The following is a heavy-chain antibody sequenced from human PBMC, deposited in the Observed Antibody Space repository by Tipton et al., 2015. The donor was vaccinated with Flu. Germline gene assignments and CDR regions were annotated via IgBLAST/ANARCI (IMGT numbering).Heavy chain of an antibody. J-gene: IGHJ4*02. CDR3: AKDSSGLFSAPDY. Sequence: SLRLSCAASGFTPDDYAMHWVRQAPGKGLEWVSGISWNSGSIGYVDSVKGRFTISRDNAKNSLYLQMNSLRAEDTALYYCAKDSSGLFSAPDYWGQGTLVTVSS. CDR1: GFTPDDYA. CDR2: ISWNSGSI. V-gene: IGHV3-9*02. D-gene: IGHD6-19*01.